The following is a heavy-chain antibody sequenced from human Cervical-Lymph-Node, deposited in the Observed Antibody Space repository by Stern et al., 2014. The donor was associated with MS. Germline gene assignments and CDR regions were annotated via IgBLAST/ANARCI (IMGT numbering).Heavy chain of an antibody. D-gene: IGHD3-16*01. Sequence: QVTLRESGPALVKPTQTLTLTCTFSGFSLSTSGMRVSWIRQPPGKALELLARIDWDDDKIYRTSLKTRLTISKDTAKNQVVLTMTNMDPVDTATYYCARMGDTGRGAFDIWGQGTMVTVSS. J-gene: IGHJ3*02. V-gene: IGHV2-70*04. CDR1: GFSLSTSGMR. CDR3: ARMGDTGRGAFDI. CDR2: IDWDDDK.